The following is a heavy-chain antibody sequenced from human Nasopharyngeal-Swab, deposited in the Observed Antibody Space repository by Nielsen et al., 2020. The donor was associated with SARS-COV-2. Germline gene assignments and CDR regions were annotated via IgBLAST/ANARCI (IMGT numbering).Heavy chain of an antibody. CDR1: GGSISSGGYY. D-gene: IGHD4-23*01. CDR2: IHYSGST. Sequence: SETLSLTCAVSGGSISSGGYYWSWIRQHPWKGLEWIGYIHYSGSTFYNPSLKSRVTVSVDSSKNQFFLKLYSVTAADTAMYYCARWGPTTVVQRERFDYWGLGTLVTVSS. V-gene: IGHV4-31*02. J-gene: IGHJ4*02. CDR3: ARWGPTTVVQRERFDY.